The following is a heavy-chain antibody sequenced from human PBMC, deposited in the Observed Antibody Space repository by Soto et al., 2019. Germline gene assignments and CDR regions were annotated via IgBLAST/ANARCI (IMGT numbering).Heavy chain of an antibody. Sequence: GGSLRVSCAAAGFVFSGYGMHWGRQAPGKGLEWVAVISYDGSNIYYADSVKGRFTISRDNPKNTLYLQMNSLRAEDTAGYYCAKSRHSNYVEGFDYWGQGTPVTV. CDR2: ISYDGSNI. CDR3: AKSRHSNYVEGFDY. CDR1: GFVFSGYG. J-gene: IGHJ4*02. D-gene: IGHD4-4*01. V-gene: IGHV3-30*18.